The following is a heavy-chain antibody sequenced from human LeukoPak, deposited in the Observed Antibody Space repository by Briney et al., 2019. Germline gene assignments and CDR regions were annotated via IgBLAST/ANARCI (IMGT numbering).Heavy chain of an antibody. CDR2: INHSGST. D-gene: IGHD6-6*01. CDR1: GGSFSGYY. J-gene: IGHJ4*02. V-gene: IGHV4-34*01. Sequence: PSETLSLTCAVYGGSFSGYYWSWIRQPPGKGLEWIGEINHSGSTNYNPSLKSRVTISVDTSKNQFSLKLSSVTAADTAVYYCARSHYSSSFDYWGQGTLVTVSS. CDR3: ARSHYSSSFDY.